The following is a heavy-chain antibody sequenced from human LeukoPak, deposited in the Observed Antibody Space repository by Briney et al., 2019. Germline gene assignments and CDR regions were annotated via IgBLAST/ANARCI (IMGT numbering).Heavy chain of an antibody. Sequence: ASVKVSCKVSGYTLTELSTHWVRQAPGKGLEWMGGFDPEDGETIYAQKFQGRVTMTEDTSTDTAYMELSSLRSEDTAVYYCATGITIFSLYNWFDPWGQGTLVTVSS. CDR1: GYTLTELS. D-gene: IGHD3-3*01. CDR2: FDPEDGET. J-gene: IGHJ5*02. V-gene: IGHV1-24*01. CDR3: ATGITIFSLYNWFDP.